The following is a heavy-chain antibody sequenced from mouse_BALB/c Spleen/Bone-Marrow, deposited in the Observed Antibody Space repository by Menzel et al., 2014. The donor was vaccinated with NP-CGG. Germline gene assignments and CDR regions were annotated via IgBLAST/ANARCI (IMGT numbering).Heavy chain of an antibody. CDR3: ARWNGYYAMDY. Sequence: EVQRVESGPALVKPSQSLSLTCTVTGYSITSGYSWHWIRQFPGNTLEWMGYIHYSGGTNYNPSLKSRISITRDTSKNHFFLQLKSVTTEDAATYYCARWNGYYAMDYLGQGTSVTVSS. V-gene: IGHV3-1*02. D-gene: IGHD1-2*01. J-gene: IGHJ4*01. CDR1: GYSITSGYS. CDR2: IHYSGGT.